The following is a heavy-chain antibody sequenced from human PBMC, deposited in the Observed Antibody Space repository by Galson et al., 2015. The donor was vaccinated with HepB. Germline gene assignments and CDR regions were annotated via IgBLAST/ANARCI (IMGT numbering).Heavy chain of an antibody. Sequence: SVKVSCKASGGTFSSYAISWVRQAPGQGLEWMGGIIHIFGTANYAQKFQGRVTITADESTSTAYMELSSLRSEDTAVYYCASGRWLQSGTFDYWGQGTLVTVSS. CDR3: ASGRWLQSGTFDY. CDR2: IIHIFGTA. D-gene: IGHD5-24*01. V-gene: IGHV1-69*13. CDR1: GGTFSSYA. J-gene: IGHJ4*02.